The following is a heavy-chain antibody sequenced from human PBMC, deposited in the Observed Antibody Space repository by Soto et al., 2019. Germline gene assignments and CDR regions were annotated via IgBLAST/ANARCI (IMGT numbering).Heavy chain of an antibody. J-gene: IGHJ4*01. CDR2: ISGSGGSP. CDR1: GFSFSSYT. Sequence: GGSLRLSCSASGFSFSSYTMAWVRQAPGKGLEWVSSISGSGGSPSYADSVQGRFIISRDNPRNTVSLQMNRLRAEDTATYYCAKARCTGDTCFVPDYWGHGRLVTVSS. V-gene: IGHV3-23*01. D-gene: IGHD2-8*02. CDR3: AKARCTGDTCFVPDY.